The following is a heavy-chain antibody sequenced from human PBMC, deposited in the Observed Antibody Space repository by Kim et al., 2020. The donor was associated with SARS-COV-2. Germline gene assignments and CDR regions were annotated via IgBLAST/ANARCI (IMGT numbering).Heavy chain of an antibody. CDR1: GGSISSYY. V-gene: IGHV4-59*13. J-gene: IGHJ6*02. CDR3: AREGSSWYSGVYYYYGMDV. Sequence: SETLSLTCTVSGGSISSYYWSWIRQPPGKGLEWIGYIYYSGSTNYNPSLKSRVTISVDTSKNQFSLKLSSVTAADTAVYYCAREGSSWYSGVYYYYGMDVWGQETTGAVSS. D-gene: IGHD6-13*01. CDR2: IYYSGST.